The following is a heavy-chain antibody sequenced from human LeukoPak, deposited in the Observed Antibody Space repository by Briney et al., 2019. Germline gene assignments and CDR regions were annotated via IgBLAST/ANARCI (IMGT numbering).Heavy chain of an antibody. D-gene: IGHD6-13*01. Sequence: GASVKVSCKASGGTFSRYAISWVRQAPGQGLEWMGGIIPIFGTANYAQKFQGRVTITADESTSTAYMELSSLRSEDTAVYYCARVGGSSWADNDAFDIWGQGTMVTVSS. CDR1: GGTFSRYA. CDR3: ARVGGSSWADNDAFDI. V-gene: IGHV1-69*13. J-gene: IGHJ3*02. CDR2: IIPIFGTA.